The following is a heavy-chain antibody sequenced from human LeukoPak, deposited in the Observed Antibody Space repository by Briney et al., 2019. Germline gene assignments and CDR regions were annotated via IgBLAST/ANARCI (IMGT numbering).Heavy chain of an antibody. V-gene: IGHV3-30*03. CDR1: GFTFSSYG. D-gene: IGHD3-3*01. CDR2: ISYDGSNK. Sequence: GRSLRLSCAASGFTFSSYGMHWVRQAPGKGLEWVAVISYDGSNKYYADSVKGRFTISRDNSKNTLYLQMNSLRAEDTAVYYCARDPHRVRDFWSGYYNGFDPWGQGTLVTVSS. CDR3: ARDPHRVRDFWSGYYNGFDP. J-gene: IGHJ5*02.